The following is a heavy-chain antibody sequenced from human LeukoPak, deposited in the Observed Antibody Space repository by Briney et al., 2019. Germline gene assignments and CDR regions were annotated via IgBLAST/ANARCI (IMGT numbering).Heavy chain of an antibody. CDR3: AKGLMGATPYYFDY. CDR2: IRYDGSNK. D-gene: IGHD1-26*01. CDR1: GFTFSSYG. V-gene: IGHV3-30*02. Sequence: PGGSLRLSCAASGFTFSSYGMHWVRQAPGKGLEWVAFIRYDGSNKYYADSVKGRFTISRDNSKNTLYLQMNSLRADDTAVYYCAKGLMGATPYYFDYWGQGTLVTVSS. J-gene: IGHJ4*02.